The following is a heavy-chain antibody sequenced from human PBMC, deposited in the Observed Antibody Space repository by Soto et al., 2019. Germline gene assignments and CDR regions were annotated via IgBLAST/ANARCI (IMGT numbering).Heavy chain of an antibody. CDR1: GGSISSYY. Sequence: SETLSLTCTVSGGSISSYYWSWIRQPPGKGLEWIGYIYYSGSTNYNPSLKSRVTISVDTSKNQFSLNLTSVTAADTAVYYCARVYTGSYLMYYWGQGTLVTVSS. J-gene: IGHJ4*02. CDR2: IYYSGST. V-gene: IGHV4-59*08. CDR3: ARVYTGSYLMYY. D-gene: IGHD1-26*01.